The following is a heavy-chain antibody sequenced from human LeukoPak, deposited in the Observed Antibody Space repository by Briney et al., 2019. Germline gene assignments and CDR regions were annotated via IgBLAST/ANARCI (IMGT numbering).Heavy chain of an antibody. Sequence: SETLSLTCTVSGGSISSGGYYWSWIRQHPGKGLEWIGYIYYSGSTYYNPSLKSRVTISVDTSKNQFSLKLSSVTAADTAVYYCASSFRRYYDFWSGQIDYWGQGTLVTVSS. CDR3: ASSFRRYYDFWSGQIDY. CDR1: GGSISSGGYY. J-gene: IGHJ4*02. CDR2: IYYSGST. D-gene: IGHD3-3*01. V-gene: IGHV4-31*03.